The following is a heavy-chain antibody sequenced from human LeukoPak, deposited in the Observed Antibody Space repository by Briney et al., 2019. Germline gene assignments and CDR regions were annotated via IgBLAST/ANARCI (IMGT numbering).Heavy chain of an antibody. CDR2: ISTYNGNT. Sequence: ASVKVSCKASGYTFTSFGISWVRQAPGQGLEWMGWISTYNGNTNYAQKLQGRVTMTTDTSTSTAYMDLRSLRSDDTAVYYCARDRAASAGYTPFDYWARGTLVTVSS. V-gene: IGHV1-18*01. J-gene: IGHJ4*02. D-gene: IGHD6-19*01. CDR3: ARDRAASAGYTPFDY. CDR1: GYTFTSFG.